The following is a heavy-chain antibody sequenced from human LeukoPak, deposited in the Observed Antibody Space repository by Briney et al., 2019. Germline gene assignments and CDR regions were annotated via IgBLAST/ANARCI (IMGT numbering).Heavy chain of an antibody. D-gene: IGHD3-10*01. CDR2: TYATGST. CDR1: GGSISSYY. J-gene: IGHJ5*02. CDR3: ARHGSVRSPLGP. V-gene: IGHV4-4*09. Sequence: SETLSLTCTVSGGSISSYYWSWIRQPPGKGLEWIGYTYATGSTNYNPSLKSRVTISVDTSKNQFSLNLRSVTAADTAVYYCARHGSVRSPLGPWGQGTLVTVSS.